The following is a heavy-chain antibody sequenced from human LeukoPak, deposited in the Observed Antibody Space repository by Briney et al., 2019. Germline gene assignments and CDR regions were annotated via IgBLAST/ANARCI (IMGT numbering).Heavy chain of an antibody. V-gene: IGHV3-21*01. CDR2: ISSSSSYI. D-gene: IGHD2-2*01. CDR3: ARGDCSSTSCHYYYYYYGMDV. Sequence: GGSLRLSCAASGFTFSSYSMNWVRQAPGKGLEWVSSISSSSSYIYYADSVKGRFTISRDNAKNSLYLQMNSQRAEDTAVYYCARGDCSSTSCHYYYYYYGMDVWGQGTTVTVSS. CDR1: GFTFSSYS. J-gene: IGHJ6*02.